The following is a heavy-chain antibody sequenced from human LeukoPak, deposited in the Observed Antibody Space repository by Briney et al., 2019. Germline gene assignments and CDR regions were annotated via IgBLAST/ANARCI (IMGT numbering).Heavy chain of an antibody. CDR2: IRSKANSYAT. CDR1: GFTFSGSA. CDR3: TRDCGGDCYDNY. V-gene: IGHV3-73*01. Sequence: GGSLRLSCAAPGFTFSGSAMHWVRQASGKGLEWVGRIRSKANSYATAYAASVKGRFTISRDDSKNTAYLQMNSLKTEDTAVYYCTRDCGGDCYDNYWGQGTLVTVSS. J-gene: IGHJ4*02. D-gene: IGHD2-21*02.